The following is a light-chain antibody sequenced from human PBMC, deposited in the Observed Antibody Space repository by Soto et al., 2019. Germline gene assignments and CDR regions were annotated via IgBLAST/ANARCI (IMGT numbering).Light chain of an antibody. CDR2: AAS. J-gene: IGKJ5*01. CDR3: QQYGSSPPT. CDR1: QSVSSSY. Sequence: EIVLTQSPATLSLSPGERATLSCRASQSVSSSYLAWYQQKPGQAPRLLIFAASSRATGIPGSFSGSGSGTDFTLTISRLEPEDFAVYYCQQYGSSPPTFGQGTRLEIK. V-gene: IGKV3-20*01.